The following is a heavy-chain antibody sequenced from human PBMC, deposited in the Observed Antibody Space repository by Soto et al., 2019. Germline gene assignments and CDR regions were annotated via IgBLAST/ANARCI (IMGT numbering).Heavy chain of an antibody. CDR3: XXXXAAGKYYYGMDV. V-gene: IGHV5-51*01. CDR1: GYSFTSYW. D-gene: IGHD6-13*01. J-gene: IGHJ6*02. CDR2: IYPGDSYT. Sequence: GESLKISCKGSGYSFTSYWIGWVRQMPGKGLEWMGIIYPGDSYTRYSPSFQGQVTISADKSISTAYLQWSSLKASDTDKYNWXXXXAAGKYYYGMDVWGQGTTVTVSS.